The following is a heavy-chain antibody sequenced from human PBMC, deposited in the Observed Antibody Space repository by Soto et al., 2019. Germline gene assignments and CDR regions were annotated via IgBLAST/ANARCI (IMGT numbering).Heavy chain of an antibody. CDR1: GGSISSSSYY. CDR2: IYYSGTT. D-gene: IGHD5-12*01. J-gene: IGHJ4*02. Sequence: QLQLQESGPGLVKPSETLSLTCTVSGGSISSSSYYWGWIRQPPGKGLEWIGSIYYSGTTYYNPSLKSRVTISVDTSKNQFSLKLSSVTAADTAVYYCARAQGGWLRLMVNYWGQGTLVTVSS. V-gene: IGHV4-39*01. CDR3: ARAQGGWLRLMVNY.